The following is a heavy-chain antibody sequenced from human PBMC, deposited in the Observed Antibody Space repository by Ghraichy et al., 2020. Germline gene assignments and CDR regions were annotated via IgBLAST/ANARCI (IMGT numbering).Heavy chain of an antibody. D-gene: IGHD2-8*02. CDR3: ARAAAPLVHYYYGMDV. CDR1: GGSFSGYY. V-gene: IGHV4-34*01. CDR2: INHSGST. Sequence: SETLSLTCAVYGGSFSGYYWSWIRQPPGKGLEWIGEINHSGSTNYNPSLKSRVTISVDTSKNQFSLKLSSVTAADTAVYYCARAAAPLVHYYYGMDVWGQGTTVTVSS. J-gene: IGHJ6*02.